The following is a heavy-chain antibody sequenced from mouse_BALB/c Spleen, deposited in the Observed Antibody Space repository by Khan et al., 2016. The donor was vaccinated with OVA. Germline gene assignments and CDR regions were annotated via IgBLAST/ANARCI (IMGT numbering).Heavy chain of an antibody. Sequence: EVELVESGGGLVRPGGSLKLSCAPSGFAFSSYDMSWVRQTPEKRLEWVATISGTGIYTYYPDSVKGRFTISRDNARNTLYLQMSSLRSEDTALYYRARPSYYGNPWFTYWCQGTLVTVSA. CDR2: ISGTGIYT. CDR3: ARPSYYGNPWFTY. V-gene: IGHV5-9*02. D-gene: IGHD2-10*01. J-gene: IGHJ3*01. CDR1: GFAFSSYD.